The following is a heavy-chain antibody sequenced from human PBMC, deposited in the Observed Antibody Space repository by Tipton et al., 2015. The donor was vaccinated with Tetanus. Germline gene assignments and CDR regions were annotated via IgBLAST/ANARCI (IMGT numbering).Heavy chain of an antibody. CDR2: IYSSGGA. J-gene: IGHJ4*02. D-gene: IGHD1-1*01. V-gene: IGHV4-59*01. CDR3: ARGPLENEGYFDS. Sequence: TLSLTCIVSGGSMRSYYWSWIRQPPGKGLEWIGHIYSSGGARYNPSLKSRTTMSVVRSKSQFSLEVTSVTAADTAVYFCARGPLENEGYFDSWGQGILVTVTA. CDR1: GGSMRSYY.